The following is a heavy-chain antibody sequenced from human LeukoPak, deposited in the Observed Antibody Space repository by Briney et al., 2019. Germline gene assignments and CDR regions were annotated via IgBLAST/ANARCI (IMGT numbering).Heavy chain of an antibody. J-gene: IGHJ6*02. V-gene: IGHV1-18*01. Sequence: ASVKVSCKTSGYPFNTFGVSWVQQAPGQGLEFLGWTNTYNGSTKYVQKFQGRVTMTTDTSSNTAYMELRSLRSDDTAIYYCATYDISVDDYYAMDVWGQGTTVTVSS. CDR3: ATYDISVDDYYAMDV. CDR2: TNTYNGST. CDR1: GYPFNTFG. D-gene: IGHD3-9*01.